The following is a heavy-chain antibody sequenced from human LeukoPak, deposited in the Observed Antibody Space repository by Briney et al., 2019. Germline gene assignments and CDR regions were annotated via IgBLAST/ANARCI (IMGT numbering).Heavy chain of an antibody. V-gene: IGHV4-39*01. Sequence: PSETLSLTCTVSGGSISSSSYYWGWIRQPPGKGLEWIGGIYYSGSTYYNPSLKSRVTISVDTSKNQFSLKLSSVTAADTAAYYCARPSSHTSLSAFDIWGQGTMVTVSS. CDR3: ARPSSHTSLSAFDI. CDR2: IYYSGST. J-gene: IGHJ3*02. D-gene: IGHD2-2*02. CDR1: GGSISSSSYY.